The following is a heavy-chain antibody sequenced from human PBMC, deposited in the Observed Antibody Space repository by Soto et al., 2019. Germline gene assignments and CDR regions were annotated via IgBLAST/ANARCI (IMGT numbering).Heavy chain of an antibody. J-gene: IGHJ4*02. CDR1: GFTFSNFW. D-gene: IGHD6-19*01. CDR2: VRQDGSQK. V-gene: IGHV3-7*01. Sequence: EVQLVESGGGSVQPGGSLRLSCEASGFTFSNFWMSWIRQVPGKGLEWVANVRQDGSQKYLVDSVKGRFTISRDNANNTLYLQTNSLRAEATAVYYCVRDGGSGWHFDSWCQGTLVTVSS. CDR3: VRDGGSGWHFDS.